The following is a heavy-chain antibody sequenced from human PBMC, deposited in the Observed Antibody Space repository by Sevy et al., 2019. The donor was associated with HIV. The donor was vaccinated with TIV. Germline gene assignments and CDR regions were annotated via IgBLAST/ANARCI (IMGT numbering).Heavy chain of an antibody. J-gene: IGHJ4*02. V-gene: IGHV3-74*01. CDR2: INSDGTTT. CDR1: GFNFASYW. CDR3: ARGGILYFGAIDN. D-gene: IGHD3-10*01. Sequence: RGSLRLSCAASGFNFASYWMHWVRQSPGKGLVWVSRINSDGTTTKYADSVRGRFTMSRDNAKSTLFLQINSLRPEDTAVYYCARGGILYFGAIDNWGQGTLVTVSS.